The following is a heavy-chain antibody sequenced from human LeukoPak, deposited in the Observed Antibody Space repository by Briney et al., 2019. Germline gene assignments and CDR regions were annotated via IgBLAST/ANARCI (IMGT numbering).Heavy chain of an antibody. CDR3: ARGGGGYSNNWFDP. D-gene: IGHD1-26*01. CDR2: IIPIFGTA. Sequence: SVKVSCKAAGGTFSSYAISWVRQAPGQGLEWMGGIIPIFGTANYAQKFQGRVTITADESTSTAYMELSSLRSEDTAVYYCARGGGGYSNNWFDPWGQGTLVTVSS. CDR1: GGTFSSYA. V-gene: IGHV1-69*13. J-gene: IGHJ5*02.